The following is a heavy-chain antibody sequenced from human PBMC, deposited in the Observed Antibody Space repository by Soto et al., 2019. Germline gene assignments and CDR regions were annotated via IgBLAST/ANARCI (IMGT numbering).Heavy chain of an antibody. D-gene: IGHD3-10*01. CDR3: AKSGWFGEFLDAFDI. CDR1: GFTFSSYA. V-gene: IGHV3-23*01. Sequence: GGSLRLSCAASGFTFSSYAMSWVRQAPGKGLEWVSAISGSGGSTYYADFVKGRFTISRDNSKNTLYLQMNSLRAEDTAVYYCAKSGWFGEFLDAFDIWGQGTMVTVSS. CDR2: ISGSGGST. J-gene: IGHJ3*02.